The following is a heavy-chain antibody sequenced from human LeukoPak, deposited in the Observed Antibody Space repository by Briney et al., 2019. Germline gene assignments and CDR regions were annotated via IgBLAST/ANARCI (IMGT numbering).Heavy chain of an antibody. J-gene: IGHJ4*02. V-gene: IGHV3-48*01. CDR3: ARTPYSSGWENDY. Sequence: GGSLRLSCAASGFTFSSYGMHWVRQAPGKGLEWVSYISSSSSTIYYADSVKGRFTISRDNAKNSLYLQMNSLSPEDTAVYYCARTPYSSGWENDYWGQGTLVTVSS. CDR2: ISSSSSTI. CDR1: GFTFSSYG. D-gene: IGHD6-19*01.